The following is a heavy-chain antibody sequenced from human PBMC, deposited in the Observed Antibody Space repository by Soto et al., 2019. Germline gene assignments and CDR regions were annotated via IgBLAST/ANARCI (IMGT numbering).Heavy chain of an antibody. D-gene: IGHD2-8*01. V-gene: IGHV1-69*12. J-gene: IGHJ6*02. CDR2: IMPIFRTP. Sequence: QVQLEQSGAEVKKPGSSVKVSCKASGGTFRNSAISWVRQAPGQGLEWMGGIMPIFRTPDYAHKFQGRATFTADESTTTAYMELSGLRSDDTAVYYCAIDNDGPQLGENYYYFLDAWGHGTTVTVSS. CDR3: AIDNDGPQLGENYYYFLDA. CDR1: GGTFRNSA.